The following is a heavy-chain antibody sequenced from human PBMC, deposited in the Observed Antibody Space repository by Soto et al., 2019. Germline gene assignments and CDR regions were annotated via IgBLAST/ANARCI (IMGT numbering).Heavy chain of an antibody. J-gene: IGHJ5*02. Sequence: QVQLVQSGAEVKKPGSSVKVSCKASGGTISSYAISWVRQAPGQGLEWMGGIIPIFGTANYAQKFQGRVTITADKSTSTAYMELSGLRSEDTAVYFCASYGSGSMWFDPWGQGTLVTVSS. CDR2: IIPIFGTA. V-gene: IGHV1-69*06. CDR3: ASYGSGSMWFDP. D-gene: IGHD3-10*01. CDR1: GGTISSYA.